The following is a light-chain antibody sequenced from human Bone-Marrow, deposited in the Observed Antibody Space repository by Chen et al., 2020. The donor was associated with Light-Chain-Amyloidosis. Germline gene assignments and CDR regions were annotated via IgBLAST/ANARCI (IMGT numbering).Light chain of an antibody. V-gene: IGLV3-21*02. CDR1: NIGSTS. CDR3: QVWDRSSDRPV. Sequence: SYVLPHPSSLPLAPEQPATIACGGNNIGSTSVHWYQQTPAQAPRLVVYDDSDRPSGIPERLSGTNSGKTATLTISRVEAGDEADYYCQVWDRSSDRPVFGGGTKLTVL. CDR2: DDS. J-gene: IGLJ3*02.